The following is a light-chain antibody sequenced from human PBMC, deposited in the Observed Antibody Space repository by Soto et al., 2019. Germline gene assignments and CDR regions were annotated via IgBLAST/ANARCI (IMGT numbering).Light chain of an antibody. J-gene: IGKJ4*01. CDR1: QSVSSY. CDR3: QQRSNLLT. Sequence: EIVLTQSPATLSLSPGERATLSCRASQSVSSYLAWYQQKPGQAPRLLIYDASNRATGIPARFSGSGSGTDFTLTINSLEPEDFAVYYCQQRSNLLTFGGGTKVEMK. V-gene: IGKV3-11*01. CDR2: DAS.